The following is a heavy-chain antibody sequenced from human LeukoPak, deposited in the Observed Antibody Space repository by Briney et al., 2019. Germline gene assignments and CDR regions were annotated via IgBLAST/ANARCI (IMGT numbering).Heavy chain of an antibody. J-gene: IGHJ4*02. CDR3: ATYRQVLLPFES. Sequence: GGSLRLSCAASGFTFSNYSMHWVRQAPGKGLEYLSTVSTDGDYTNYANSVKGRFTISRDNSKSTLSLQMNSLRAEDTAIYYCATYRQVLLPFESWGQGTLVTVSS. CDR2: VSTDGDYT. CDR1: GFTFSNYS. D-gene: IGHD2-8*02. V-gene: IGHV3-64*01.